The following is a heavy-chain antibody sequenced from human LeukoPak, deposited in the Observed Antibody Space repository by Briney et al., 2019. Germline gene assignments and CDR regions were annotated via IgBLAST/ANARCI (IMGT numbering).Heavy chain of an antibody. CDR3: ARATGKYSSSSMLASLDYFDY. Sequence: AGGSLRLSCAASGFTFSSYSMNWVRQAPGNGLEWVSSISSSSSYIYYADSVKGRFTISRDNAKNSLYLQMNSLRAEDTAVYYCARATGKYSSSSMLASLDYFDYWGQGTLVTVSS. J-gene: IGHJ4*02. CDR2: ISSSSSYI. V-gene: IGHV3-21*01. D-gene: IGHD6-6*01. CDR1: GFTFSSYS.